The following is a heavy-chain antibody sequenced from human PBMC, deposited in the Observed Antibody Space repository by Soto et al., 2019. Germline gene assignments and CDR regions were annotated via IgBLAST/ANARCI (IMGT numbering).Heavy chain of an antibody. J-gene: IGHJ6*02. Sequence: ASVKVSCKASGYTFTSYGISWVRQAPGQGLEWMGWISAYNGNTNYAQKLQGRVTMTTDTSTSTAYMELRSLRSDGTAVYYCAREGEYCTNGVCADFYYYGMDVWGQGTTVTVSS. D-gene: IGHD2-8*01. CDR2: ISAYNGNT. CDR1: GYTFTSYG. CDR3: AREGEYCTNGVCADFYYYGMDV. V-gene: IGHV1-18*01.